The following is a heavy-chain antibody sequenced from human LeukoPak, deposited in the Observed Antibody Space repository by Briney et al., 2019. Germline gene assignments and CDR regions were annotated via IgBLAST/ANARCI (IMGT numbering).Heavy chain of an antibody. Sequence: SETLSLTCTVSGGSISTYYWNWLRQPPGKGLEWLGYVYYTGSTNYNPSLKSRVTLSVDTSKNQFSLRLSSVTAADTAVYYCARRVVASTLGAFDIWGQGTLVTASS. V-gene: IGHV4-59*08. J-gene: IGHJ3*02. CDR3: ARRVVASTLGAFDI. CDR1: GGSISTYY. CDR2: VYYTGST. D-gene: IGHD6-19*01.